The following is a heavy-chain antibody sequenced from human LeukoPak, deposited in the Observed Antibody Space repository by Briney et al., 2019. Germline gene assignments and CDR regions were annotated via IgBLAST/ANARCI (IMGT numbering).Heavy chain of an antibody. Sequence: GGSLRLSCAAPGFTFSSHTMNWVRQAPGKGLEWVSYISRSSSTIYYADSVKGRFTISRDNAKNSLYLQMNSLRAEDTAVYYCARVLYLDSGGYVDYWGQGTLVTVSS. CDR3: ARVLYLDSGGYVDY. CDR1: GFTFSSHT. D-gene: IGHD3-22*01. J-gene: IGHJ4*02. V-gene: IGHV3-48*01. CDR2: ISRSSSTI.